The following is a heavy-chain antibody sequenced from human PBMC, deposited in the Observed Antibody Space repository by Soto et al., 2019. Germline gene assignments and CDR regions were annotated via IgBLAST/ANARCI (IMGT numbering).Heavy chain of an antibody. CDR2: IYYSGST. CDR1: GGSISSGDYY. J-gene: IGHJ5*02. V-gene: IGHV4-30-4*01. Sequence: PSETLSLTCTVSGGSISSGDYYWSWIRQPPGKDLEWIGYIYYSGSTYYNPSLKSRVTISVDTSKNQFSLKLSSVTAADTAVYYCARVPSAGSWFGTPKNWFDPWGQGTLVTV. CDR3: ARVPSAGSWFGTPKNWFDP. D-gene: IGHD6-13*01.